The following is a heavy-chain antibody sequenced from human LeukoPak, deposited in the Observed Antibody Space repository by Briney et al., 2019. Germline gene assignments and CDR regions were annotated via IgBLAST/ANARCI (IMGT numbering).Heavy chain of an antibody. CDR3: AREVVVVATLDY. CDR1: GGSFSGYY. Sequence: SETLSLTCAVYGGSFSGYYWSWIRQPPGKGLEWIGYLYHSGTTYYNPSLKSRVTISVDRSKNQFSLKLSSVTAADTAVYYCAREVVVVATLDYWGQGTLVTVSS. V-gene: IGHV4-34*01. CDR2: LYHSGTT. J-gene: IGHJ4*02. D-gene: IGHD2-15*01.